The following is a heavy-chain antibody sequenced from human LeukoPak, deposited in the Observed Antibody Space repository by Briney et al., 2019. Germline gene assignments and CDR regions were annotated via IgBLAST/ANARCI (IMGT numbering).Heavy chain of an antibody. CDR1: GFTFSSYG. V-gene: IGHV3-30*02. J-gene: IGHJ3*01. Sequence: GGSLRLSCAASGFTFSSYGIHWVRQAPGKGLEWMVFIQYDGNYEKYAESVRGRVTISRDNSKNTVYLQMNSLRVDDTAVYYCARGWGSNVYVSALDVWGRGTMVTVSS. CDR3: ARGWGSNVYVSALDV. CDR2: IQYDGNYE. D-gene: IGHD3-16*01.